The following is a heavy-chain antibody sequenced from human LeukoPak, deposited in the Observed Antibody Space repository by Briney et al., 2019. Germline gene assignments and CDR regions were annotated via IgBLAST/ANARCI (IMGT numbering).Heavy chain of an antibody. J-gene: IGHJ3*02. V-gene: IGHV1-46*01. CDR3: ARHLGGTDPLDAFDI. D-gene: IGHD1-1*01. CDR2: INPTGGST. Sequence: ASVKVSCKASGYTFISYQMHWVRQAPGQGLEWMGIINPTGGSTSHAQKFQGRVTMTRDTSKNQFSLKLSSVTAADTAVYYCARHLGGTDPLDAFDIWGQGTMVTVSS. CDR1: GYTFISYQ.